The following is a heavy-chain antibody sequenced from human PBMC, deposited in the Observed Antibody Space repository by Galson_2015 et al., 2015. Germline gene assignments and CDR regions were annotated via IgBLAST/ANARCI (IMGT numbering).Heavy chain of an antibody. CDR1: GFTVSSDY. D-gene: IGHD6-13*01. J-gene: IGHJ4*02. V-gene: IGHV3-53*01. Sequence: SLRLSCAASGFTVSSDYMNWVRQAPGKGLEWVSVISGDDTTYYADTVRGRFTISRDNSKNTVYLQMNSLRGEDTAIYYCARNSVDSSSWSMDYWGQGALVTVSS. CDR2: ISGDDTT. CDR3: ARNSVDSSSWSMDY.